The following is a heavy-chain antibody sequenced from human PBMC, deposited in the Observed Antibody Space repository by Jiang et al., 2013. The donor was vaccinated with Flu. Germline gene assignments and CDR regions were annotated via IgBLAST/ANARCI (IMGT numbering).Heavy chain of an antibody. J-gene: IGHJ4*02. CDR1: GGSISTSNYY. V-gene: IGHV4-39*02. Sequence: GSGLVKPSETLSLTCTVSGGSISTSNYYWGWIRQPPGKELEWIGSVYYSGGTYYNPSLKSRVTISVDTSKNHFSLRVRSVTAADTAVYFCAHHLTGEDYFDYWGQGTLVTVSS. CDR3: AHHLTGEDYFDY. CDR2: VYYSGGT. D-gene: IGHD7-27*01.